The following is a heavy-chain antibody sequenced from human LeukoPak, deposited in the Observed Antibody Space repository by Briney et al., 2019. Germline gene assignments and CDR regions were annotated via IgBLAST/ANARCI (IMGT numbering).Heavy chain of an antibody. D-gene: IGHD1-26*01. CDR3: AREYSGSNWWFDP. CDR2: MSADNGNT. Sequence: ASVKVSCKASGYTFNSYGISWVRQAPGQGLEWMGWMSADNGNTNYAQKLQGRVTMTTDTSTSTAYMELRSLRSDDTAVYYCAREYSGSNWWFDPWGQEPWSPSPQ. CDR1: GYTFNSYG. J-gene: IGHJ5*02. V-gene: IGHV1-18*01.